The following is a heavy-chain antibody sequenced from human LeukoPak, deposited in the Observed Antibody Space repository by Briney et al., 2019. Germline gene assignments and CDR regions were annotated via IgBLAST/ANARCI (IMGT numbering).Heavy chain of an antibody. D-gene: IGHD2-15*01. CDR2: IYSGGST. V-gene: IGHV3-53*01. J-gene: IGHJ4*02. CDR1: GLTVSNNY. CDR3: AREPGYCSGSRCFYFDS. Sequence: GGSRRLSCEASGLTVSNNYMSWVRQAQGKGLEWASVIYSGGSTYSADSVKGRFTTSRDNSKNILYLQMNSLRAEDTAVYYCAREPGYCSGSRCFYFDSWGQGTLVTVSS.